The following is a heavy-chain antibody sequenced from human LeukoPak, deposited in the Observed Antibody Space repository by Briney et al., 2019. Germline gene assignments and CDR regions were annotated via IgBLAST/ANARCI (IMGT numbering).Heavy chain of an antibody. D-gene: IGHD6-19*01. V-gene: IGHV3-21*01. Sequence: GGSLRLSCVASGFNFADYSMDWVRQAPGKGLEWVASISGSSSFIFYADSLKGRFTISRDNAKNSLYLQMNSLRAEDTAVYYCAREMLAAVAAQSWGQETLVTVSS. CDR2: ISGSSSFI. J-gene: IGHJ5*02. CDR3: AREMLAAVAAQS. CDR1: GFNFADYS.